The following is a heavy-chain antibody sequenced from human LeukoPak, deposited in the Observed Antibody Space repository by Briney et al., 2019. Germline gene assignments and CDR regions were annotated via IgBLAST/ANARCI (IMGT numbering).Heavy chain of an antibody. CDR2: ISSSSTYI. CDR3: TTDTWYSAGH. CDR1: GFTFSTYS. Sequence: GGSLRLSCAASGFTFSTYSMYWVRQAPGKGLEWVSSISSSSTYIYYADSVKGRFTISRDNAKNSLYLQMNSLRAEDTAIYYCTTDTWYSAGHWGQGTLVTVSS. J-gene: IGHJ4*02. V-gene: IGHV3-21*04. D-gene: IGHD2-15*01.